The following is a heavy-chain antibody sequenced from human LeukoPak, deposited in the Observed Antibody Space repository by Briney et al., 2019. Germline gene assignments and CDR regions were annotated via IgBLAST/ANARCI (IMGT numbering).Heavy chain of an antibody. CDR1: GGSISSGGYS. J-gene: IGHJ4*02. Sequence: SQTLSLTCAVSGGSISSGGYSWRWLRQPPGKGLEWIGYIYHSGSTYYNPSLKSRVTISVDRSKNQFSLKLSSVTAADTAVYYCARTGANTAMVTGWGQGTLVTVSS. D-gene: IGHD5-18*01. CDR2: IYHSGST. CDR3: ARTGANTAMVTG. V-gene: IGHV4-30-2*01.